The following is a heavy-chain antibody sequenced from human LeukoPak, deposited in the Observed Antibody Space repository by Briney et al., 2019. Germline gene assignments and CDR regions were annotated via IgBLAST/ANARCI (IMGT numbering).Heavy chain of an antibody. J-gene: IGHJ5*02. CDR3: ARVMAVADP. CDR1: GGSFSGYY. Sequence: PSETLSLTCAVYGGSFSGYYGSWIRQPPGKGLEWIGEINHSGSTNYNPSLKSRVTISVDTSKNQFSLKLSSVTAADTAVYYCARVMAVADPWGQGTLVTVSS. V-gene: IGHV4-34*01. D-gene: IGHD5-24*01. CDR2: INHSGST.